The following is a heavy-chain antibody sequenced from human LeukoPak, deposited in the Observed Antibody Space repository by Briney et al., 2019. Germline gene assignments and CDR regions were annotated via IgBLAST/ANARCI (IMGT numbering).Heavy chain of an antibody. Sequence: GGSLRLSCAASGFTFSSYSMNWVRQAPGKGLEWVSSISSSSSYIYYADSMKGRFTISRDNAKNSLYLQMNSLRAEDTAVYYCARALYSSGWYGPAYWGQGTLVTVSS. J-gene: IGHJ4*02. V-gene: IGHV3-21*01. CDR3: ARALYSSGWYGPAY. CDR1: GFTFSSYS. CDR2: ISSSSSYI. D-gene: IGHD6-19*01.